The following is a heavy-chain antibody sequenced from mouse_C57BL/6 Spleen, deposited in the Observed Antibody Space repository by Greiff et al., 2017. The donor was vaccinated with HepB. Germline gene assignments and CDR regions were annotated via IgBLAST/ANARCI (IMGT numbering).Heavy chain of an antibody. V-gene: IGHV1-55*01. Sequence: VQLQQPGAELVKPGASVKMSCKASGYTFTSYWITWVKQRPGQGLEWIGDIYHGSGSTNYNEKFKSKATLSVDTSSSTAYMQLSSLTSEDSAVYYCAREGFTTVAYWGQGTLVTVSA. J-gene: IGHJ3*01. CDR2: IYHGSGST. CDR1: GYTFTSYW. D-gene: IGHD1-1*01. CDR3: AREGFTTVAY.